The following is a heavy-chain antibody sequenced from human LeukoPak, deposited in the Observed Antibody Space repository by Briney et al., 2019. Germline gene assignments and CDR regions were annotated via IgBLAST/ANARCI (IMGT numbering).Heavy chain of an antibody. J-gene: IGHJ4*02. V-gene: IGHV3-53*01. CDR2: IYSGGST. Sequence: PGGSLRLSCAASGFTVSSNYMSWVRQAPGKGLEWVSVIYSGGSTYYADSVKGRFTISGDNSKDTLYLQMNSLRAEDTAVYYCARAYYGSGSYYLDYWGQGTLVTVSS. D-gene: IGHD3-10*01. CDR1: GFTVSSNY. CDR3: ARAYYGSGSYYLDY.